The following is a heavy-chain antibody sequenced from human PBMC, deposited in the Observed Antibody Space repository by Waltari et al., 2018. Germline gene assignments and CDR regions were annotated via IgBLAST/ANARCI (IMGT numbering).Heavy chain of an antibody. D-gene: IGHD5-12*01. CDR3: ARQTVDIVAGSRDY. J-gene: IGHJ4*02. V-gene: IGHV4-39*01. CDR2: IYYSGST. Sequence: QLQLQESGPGLVKPSETLSLTCPVSGGSISSSSYYWGWIHQPPGKGLEWIGSIYYSGSTYYNPSLKSRVTISVDTSKNQFSLKLSSVTAADTAVYYCARQTVDIVAGSRDYWGQGTLVTVSS. CDR1: GGSISSSSYY.